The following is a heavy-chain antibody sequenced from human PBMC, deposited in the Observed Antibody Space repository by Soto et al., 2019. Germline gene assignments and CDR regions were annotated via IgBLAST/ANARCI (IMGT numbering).Heavy chain of an antibody. CDR3: ARVKYSPPYYYCYCMDV. CDR1: GYTFTSYG. Sequence: QVQLVQSGAEVKKPGASVKVSCKASGYTFTSYGISWVRQAPGQGLEWMGWISAYNGNTNYAQKLQGRVTMTTDTSTSTAYMELRSLRSDDTAVYYCARVKYSPPYYYCYCMDVWGQGTTVTVSS. J-gene: IGHJ6*02. V-gene: IGHV1-18*01. CDR2: ISAYNGNT. D-gene: IGHD5-18*01.